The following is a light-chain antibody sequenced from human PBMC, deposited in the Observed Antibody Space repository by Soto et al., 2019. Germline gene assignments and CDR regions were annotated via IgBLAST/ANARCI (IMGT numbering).Light chain of an antibody. CDR2: EGS. Sequence: QSALTQPASVSGSPGQTIPISCTRISTGVVTHKFVAWYQQHPGKAPKLMIYEGSDRPSGVSDRFSGSTSGNTASLTSSGLQAEDEADYYCCSYAQSSVVLGGGTSVLFGGGTQVTVL. V-gene: IGLV2-23*01. CDR3: CSYAQSSVVLGGGTSVL. CDR1: STGVVTHKF. J-gene: IGLJ3*02.